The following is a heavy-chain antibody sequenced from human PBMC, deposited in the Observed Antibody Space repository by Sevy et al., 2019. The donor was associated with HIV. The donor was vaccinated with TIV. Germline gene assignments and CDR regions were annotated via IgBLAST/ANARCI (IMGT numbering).Heavy chain of an antibody. D-gene: IGHD3-22*01. Sequence: SETLSLTCTVSGGSISSYYWSWIRQPAGKGLEWIGRIYTSGGTNYNPSLKSRVTISVDTSKNQFSLKLSSVTAADTAVYYCAREEYVRYYDSSGYSPFDYWGQGTLVTVSS. J-gene: IGHJ4*02. V-gene: IGHV4-4*07. CDR1: GGSISSYY. CDR3: AREEYVRYYDSSGYSPFDY. CDR2: IYTSGGT.